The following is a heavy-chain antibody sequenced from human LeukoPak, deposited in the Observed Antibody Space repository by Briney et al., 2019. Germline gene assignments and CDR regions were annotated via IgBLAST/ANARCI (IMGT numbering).Heavy chain of an antibody. CDR1: GFTFSSSE. V-gene: IGHV3-48*03. CDR3: ARGQGYTYGVPYFDY. D-gene: IGHD5-18*01. CDR2: ISTSGISI. J-gene: IGHJ4*02. Sequence: GGSLRLSCAASGFTFSSSEMNWVRQAPGKRLEWVSYISTSGISIYYADSVKGRFTISRDDAKNSLYLQMTSLRAEDTAVYYCARGQGYTYGVPYFDYWGQGTLVTVSA.